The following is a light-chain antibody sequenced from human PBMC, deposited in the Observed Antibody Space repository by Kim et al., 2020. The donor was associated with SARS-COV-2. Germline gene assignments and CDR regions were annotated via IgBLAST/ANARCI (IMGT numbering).Light chain of an antibody. Sequence: GQRVSIACSGSNSNIRSNTVSWFQQFPGTAPKVVIYADHNRPSGVPDRFSASKSGTSASLAINGLQSEDEADYYCATWDDTLKGWVFGGGTQLTVL. CDR1: NSNIRSNT. V-gene: IGLV1-44*01. CDR2: ADH. CDR3: ATWDDTLKGWV. J-gene: IGLJ3*02.